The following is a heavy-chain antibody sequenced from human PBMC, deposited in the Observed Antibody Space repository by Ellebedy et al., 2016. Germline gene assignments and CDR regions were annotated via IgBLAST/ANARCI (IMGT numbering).Heavy chain of an antibody. V-gene: IGHV1-2*02. CDR2: INPNSGGT. Sequence: ASVKVSCKASGYTFIGNYMHWVRQAPGQGLEWMGWINPNSGGTSYAQKFQGRVSMTRDTSISTAYMELTRLRSDDTAMYYCVRDVTASRDYWGQGTLVTVSS. D-gene: IGHD5-18*01. CDR1: GYTFIGNY. J-gene: IGHJ4*02. CDR3: VRDVTASRDY.